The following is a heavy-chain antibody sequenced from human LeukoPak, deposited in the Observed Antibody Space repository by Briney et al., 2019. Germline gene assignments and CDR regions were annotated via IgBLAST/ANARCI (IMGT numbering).Heavy chain of an antibody. CDR1: GYTFTGYY. V-gene: IGHV1-2*02. J-gene: IGHJ1*01. D-gene: IGHD2-21*01. CDR2: INPNSGDT. CDR3: ARPDCGGDCRLIQY. Sequence: ASVKVSCKASGYTFTGYYIHWVRQSPGQGLEWMGWINPNSGDTEFAQKFQGRVTMTRDTSISTTYVELSRLRSDDTAVYYCARPDCGGDCRLIQYWGQGTLVTVSS.